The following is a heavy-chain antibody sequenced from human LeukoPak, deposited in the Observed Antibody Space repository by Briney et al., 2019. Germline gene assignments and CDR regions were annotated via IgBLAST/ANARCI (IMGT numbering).Heavy chain of an antibody. V-gene: IGHV3-11*01. CDR3: ASSYYGSGSYYNPVDY. CDR1: GFTFSDYY. J-gene: IGHJ4*02. CDR2: ISSSGSTI. D-gene: IGHD3-10*01. Sequence: GGSLRLSCAASGFTFSDYYMSWIRQAPGKGLEWVSYISSSGSTIYYADSVKGRFTISRDNAKNSLYLQMNSLRAEDTAVYYCASSYYGSGSYYNPVDYWGQGTLVTVSS.